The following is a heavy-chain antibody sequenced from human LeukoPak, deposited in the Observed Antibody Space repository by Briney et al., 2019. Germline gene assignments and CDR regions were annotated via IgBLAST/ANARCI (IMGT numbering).Heavy chain of an antibody. Sequence: GASVKVSCKASGYTFTSYYMHWVRQAPGQGLEWMGIINPSGGSTTYAQKFQGRVTMTRDTSITTTYMELSRLRSDDTAVYYCARAFYGPGAFDIWGQGTMVTVSS. D-gene: IGHD3-10*01. CDR3: ARAFYGPGAFDI. CDR1: GYTFTSYY. J-gene: IGHJ3*02. V-gene: IGHV1-46*01. CDR2: INPSGGST.